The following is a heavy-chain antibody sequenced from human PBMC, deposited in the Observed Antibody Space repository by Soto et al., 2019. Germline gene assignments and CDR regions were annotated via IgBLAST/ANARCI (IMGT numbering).Heavy chain of an antibody. Sequence: SETLSLTCTVSGGSISSGDYYWIWIRQAPGKGLEWIGYIYYSGSTYYNPSLKSRVTISVDTSKNQFSLKLSSVTAADTAVYYCARHPSDFWFDPWGQGTLVTVSS. V-gene: IGHV4-30-4*01. CDR2: IYYSGST. D-gene: IGHD2-21*02. CDR1: GGSISSGDYY. CDR3: ARHPSDFWFDP. J-gene: IGHJ5*02.